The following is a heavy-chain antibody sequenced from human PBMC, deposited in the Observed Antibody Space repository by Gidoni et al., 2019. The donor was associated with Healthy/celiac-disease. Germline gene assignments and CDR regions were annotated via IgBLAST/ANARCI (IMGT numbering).Heavy chain of an antibody. Sequence: QVQLQQWGAGLVKPSETLSLTCAVYGGSFSGYYWSWIRQPPGKGLEWIGEINHSGSTNYNPSLKSRVTISVDTSKNQFSLKLSSVTAADTAVYYCASSSWYPYYYYGMDVWGQGTTVTVSS. CDR2: INHSGST. CDR1: GGSFSGYY. V-gene: IGHV4-34*01. CDR3: ASSSWYPYYYYGMDV. J-gene: IGHJ6*02. D-gene: IGHD6-13*01.